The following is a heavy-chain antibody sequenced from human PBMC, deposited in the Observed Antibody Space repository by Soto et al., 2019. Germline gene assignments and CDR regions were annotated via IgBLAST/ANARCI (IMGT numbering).Heavy chain of an antibody. V-gene: IGHV1-69*02. Sequence: QVQLVQSGAEVKKPGSSVKVSCKASGGTFSSYTISWVRQAPGQGLEWMGRIIPILGIANYAQKFQGRVTITADKSTGTAYRVLSSVRSEDTAVYYCASPNNDSSGCYSSAADAFDIWGQGTMVTVSS. J-gene: IGHJ3*02. CDR2: IIPILGIA. CDR3: ASPNNDSSGCYSSAADAFDI. D-gene: IGHD6-19*01. CDR1: GGTFSSYT.